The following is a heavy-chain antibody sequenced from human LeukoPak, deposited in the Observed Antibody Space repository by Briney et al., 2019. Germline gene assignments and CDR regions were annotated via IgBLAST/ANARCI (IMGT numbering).Heavy chain of an antibody. D-gene: IGHD4-17*01. Sequence: PGGSLRLSCAASGFTFSNYAMSWARQAPGKGLEWVAVIWYDGSNKYYADSVKGRFTISRDNSKNTLYLQMNSLRAEDTAVYYCARDRSRAGYGDLQNWGQGTLVTVSS. CDR2: IWYDGSNK. J-gene: IGHJ4*02. CDR1: GFTFSNYA. V-gene: IGHV3-33*08. CDR3: ARDRSRAGYGDLQN.